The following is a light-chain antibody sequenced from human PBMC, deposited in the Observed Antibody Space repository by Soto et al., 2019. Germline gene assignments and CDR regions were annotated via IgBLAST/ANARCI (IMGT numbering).Light chain of an antibody. CDR2: EVN. J-gene: IGLJ3*02. CDR1: CSDVGGYNY. Sequence: QSALTQPHSATGSPGQSFTISCTGTCSDVGGYNYVSGYQQHPVKAPKVMIYEVNKRPSGVPDRFSGSKSGNTASLTVSGLQAEDEADYFCKSYTGINNWVFGGGTKLTVL. CDR3: KSYTGINNWV. V-gene: IGLV2-8*01.